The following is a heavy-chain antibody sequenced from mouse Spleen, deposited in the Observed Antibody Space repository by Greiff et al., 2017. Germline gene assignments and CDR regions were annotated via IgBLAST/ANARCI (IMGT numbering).Heavy chain of an antibody. Sequence: EVQLVESGGGLVQPGGSLSLSCAASGFTFTDYYMSWVRQPPGKALEWLGFIRNKANGYTTEYSASVKGRFTISRDNSQSILYLQMNALRAEDSATYYCARFDGNYGGYFDVWGTGTTVTVSS. J-gene: IGHJ1*03. CDR3: ARFDGNYGGYFDV. D-gene: IGHD2-1*01. CDR1: GFTFTDYY. V-gene: IGHV7-3*01. CDR2: IRNKANGYTT.